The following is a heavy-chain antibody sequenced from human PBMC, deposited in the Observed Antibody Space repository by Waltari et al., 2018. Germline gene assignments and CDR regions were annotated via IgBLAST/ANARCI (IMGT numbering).Heavy chain of an antibody. CDR2: IYTGDSDI. CDR1: GLTLNRSL. Sequence: EEHLVHSCAEVVKPQECLELHWKVAGLTLNRSLCRWTRQVPGQGLEWLGIIYTGDSDIRYSPSFEGQVSMSVDKSINTAYLQWRSLKASDTGIYYCARRGSGWKTPQYYYAMDVWGQGTTVTVSS. V-gene: IGHV5-51*03. D-gene: IGHD6-25*01. CDR3: ARRGSGWKTPQYYYAMDV. J-gene: IGHJ6*02.